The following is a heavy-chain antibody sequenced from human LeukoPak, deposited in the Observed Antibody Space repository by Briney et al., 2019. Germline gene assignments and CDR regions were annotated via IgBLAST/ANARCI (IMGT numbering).Heavy chain of an antibody. Sequence: QPGGSLRLSCAASGFTFSTYEMNWVRQAPGKGLEWVSYISSSDSTIYYADSVKGRFTISRDNAKSSLYLQMNSLKAEDTAVYYCARGIVGDLDYWGQGTLVTVSS. V-gene: IGHV3-48*03. CDR2: ISSSDSTI. CDR3: ARGIVGDLDY. J-gene: IGHJ4*02. D-gene: IGHD1-26*01. CDR1: GFTFSTYE.